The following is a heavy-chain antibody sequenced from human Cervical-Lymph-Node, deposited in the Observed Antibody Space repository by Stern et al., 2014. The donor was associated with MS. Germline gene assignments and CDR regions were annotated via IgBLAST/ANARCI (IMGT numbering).Heavy chain of an antibody. Sequence: QVQLVESGGGVVQPGRSLRLSWAASGFTFSSSGMHWVRQAPGKGLEWLAIIWYDGSNRYYADSVKGRFTISRDNSKNTLYLQMNSLRADDTAVYYCAREGGNTAEYFQHWVQGTLVTVSS. D-gene: IGHD4-23*01. J-gene: IGHJ1*01. CDR3: AREGGNTAEYFQH. CDR2: IWYDGSNR. V-gene: IGHV3-33*01. CDR1: GFTFSSSG.